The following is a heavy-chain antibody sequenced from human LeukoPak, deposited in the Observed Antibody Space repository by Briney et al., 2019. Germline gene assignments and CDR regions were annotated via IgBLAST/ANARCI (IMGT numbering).Heavy chain of an antibody. J-gene: IGHJ6*03. CDR1: GGTFSSYA. CDR2: IIPIFGTA. Sequence: ASVKVSCKASGGTFSSYAISWVRQAPGQGLEWMGGIIPIFGTANYAQKFQGRVTITTDESTSTAYMELSSLRSEDTAVYYCTNSPGIAAAGREPPYYYYYMDVWGKGTTVTVSS. CDR3: TNSPGIAAAGREPPYYYYYMDV. D-gene: IGHD6-13*01. V-gene: IGHV1-69*05.